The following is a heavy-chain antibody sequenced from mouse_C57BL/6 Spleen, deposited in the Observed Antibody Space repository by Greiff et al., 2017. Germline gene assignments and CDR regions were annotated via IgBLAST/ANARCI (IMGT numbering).Heavy chain of an antibody. J-gene: IGHJ2*01. D-gene: IGHD1-1*01. CDR1: GYTFTDYE. CDR3: TMGYYGSSYYFDY. V-gene: IGHV1-15*01. CDR2: IDPETGGT. Sequence: LVESGAELVRPGASVTLSCKASGYTFTDYEMHWVKQTPVHGLEWIGAIDPETGGTAYNQKFKGKAILTADKSSSTAYMELRSLTSEDSAVYYCTMGYYGSSYYFDYWGQGTTLTVSS.